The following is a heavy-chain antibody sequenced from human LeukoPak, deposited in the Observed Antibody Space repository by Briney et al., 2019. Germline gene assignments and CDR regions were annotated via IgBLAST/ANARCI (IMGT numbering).Heavy chain of an antibody. CDR3: AKDWVLRYFDWLLRYYYYYYMDV. Sequence: QSGGSLRLSCAASGFTFSSYGMYWVRQAPGKGLEWVAFIRYDGSNKYYADSVKGRFTVSRDNSKNTLYLQMNSLRAEDTAVYYCAKDWVLRYFDWLLRYYYYYYMDVWGKGTTVTISS. CDR1: GFTFSSYG. V-gene: IGHV3-30*02. J-gene: IGHJ6*03. D-gene: IGHD3-9*01. CDR2: IRYDGSNK.